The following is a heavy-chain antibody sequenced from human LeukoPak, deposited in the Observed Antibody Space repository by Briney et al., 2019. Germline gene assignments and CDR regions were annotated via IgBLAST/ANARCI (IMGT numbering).Heavy chain of an antibody. CDR3: ARGPTMKMDV. D-gene: IGHD3-22*01. Sequence: GGSLRLSCAASKFTFSSYSMNWVRQAPGKGLEWFSSINSYSSYIYYADSVKGRFTISRDNAKNSLYLQMNSLRAEDTAVYYCARGPTMKMDVWGKGTTVTVSS. J-gene: IGHJ6*04. CDR2: INSYSSYI. V-gene: IGHV3-21*01. CDR1: KFTFSSYS.